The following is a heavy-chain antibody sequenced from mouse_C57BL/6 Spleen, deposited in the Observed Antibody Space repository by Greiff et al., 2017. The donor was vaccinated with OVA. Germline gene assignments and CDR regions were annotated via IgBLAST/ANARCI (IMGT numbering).Heavy chain of an antibody. CDR2: ISGGGGNT. CDR3: ARPPLTGYYFDY. J-gene: IGHJ2*01. D-gene: IGHD4-1*01. Sequence: EVQLVESGGGLVKPGGSLKLSCAASGFTFSSYTMSWVRQTPEKRLEWVATISGGGGNTYYPDSVKGRFTISRDNAKNTLYLQMSSLRSEDTALYYCARPPLTGYYFDYWGQGTTLTVSS. V-gene: IGHV5-9*01. CDR1: GFTFSSYT.